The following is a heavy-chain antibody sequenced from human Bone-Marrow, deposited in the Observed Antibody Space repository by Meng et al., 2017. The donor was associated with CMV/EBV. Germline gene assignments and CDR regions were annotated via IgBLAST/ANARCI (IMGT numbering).Heavy chain of an antibody. CDR3: AREGRYGDYGMDV. V-gene: IGHV4-4*02. D-gene: IGHD4-17*01. Sequence: GSLRHSCAVSGGSSSSSNWWSWVRQPPGKGLEWIGEIYHSGSTNYNPSLKSRVTISVDKSKNQFSLKLSSVTAADTAVYYCAREGRYGDYGMDVWGQGTTVTVSS. J-gene: IGHJ6*02. CDR1: GGSSSSSNW. CDR2: IYHSGST.